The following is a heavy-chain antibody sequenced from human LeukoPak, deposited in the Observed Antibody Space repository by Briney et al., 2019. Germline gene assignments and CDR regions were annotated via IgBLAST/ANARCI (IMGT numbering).Heavy chain of an antibody. J-gene: IGHJ6*02. CDR3: ARNNGMDV. CDR1: GFALSSHW. V-gene: IGHV3-7*03. Sequence: QTGGSLRLSCAASGFALSSHWMTWVRQVPGRGPEWVANVNRDGSETYYLDSVEGRFTISKDNAKNSLYLQMNSLRAEDTALYHCARNNGMDVWGQGTTVIVSS. CDR2: VNRDGSET.